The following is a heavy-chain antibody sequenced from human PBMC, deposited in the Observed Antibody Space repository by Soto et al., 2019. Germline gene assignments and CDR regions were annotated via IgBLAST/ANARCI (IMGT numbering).Heavy chain of an antibody. J-gene: IGHJ4*02. D-gene: IGHD3-16*01. CDR2: IIPLFGTA. CDR3: ATELGENPASPFDA. V-gene: IGHV1-69*01. Sequence: QVQLVQSGADVQKPGSSVKVSCQASGVTFSSETLGWVRQAPGQGLEWVGGIIPLFGTASYAQKFQGRVTITADESTSKVYMELSSLRSVDTAVYFCATELGENPASPFDAWGQGTLVTVSS. CDR1: GVTFSSET.